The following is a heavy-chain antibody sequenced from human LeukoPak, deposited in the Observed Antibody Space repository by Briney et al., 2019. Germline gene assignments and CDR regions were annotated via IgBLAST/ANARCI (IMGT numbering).Heavy chain of an antibody. V-gene: IGHV3-23*01. J-gene: IGHJ4*02. CDR1: GFTSSSYV. CDR3: ARNYYSDY. CDR2: ISGSGADT. Sequence: GGSLRLSCEGSGFTSSSYVMSWVRQAPGKGLEWVSRISGSGADTYYVDSVKGRFTISRDNSKNTLYLQMNSLRGDDTAVYYWARNYYSDYWGQGTLVIVSS. D-gene: IGHD1-26*01.